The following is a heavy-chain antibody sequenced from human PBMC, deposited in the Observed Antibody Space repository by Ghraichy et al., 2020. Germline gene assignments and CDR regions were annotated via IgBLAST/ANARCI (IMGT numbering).Heavy chain of an antibody. CDR3: ARGRGTTTKGYYYYYMDV. J-gene: IGHJ6*03. CDR1: GGSFSGYY. D-gene: IGHD4-17*01. CDR2: INHSGST. Sequence: SETLSLTCAVYGGSFSGYYWSWIRQPPGKGLEWIGEINHSGSTNYNPSLKSRVTISVDTSKNQFSLKLSSVTAADTAVYYCARGRGTTTKGYYYYYMDVWGKGTTVTVSS. V-gene: IGHV4-34*01.